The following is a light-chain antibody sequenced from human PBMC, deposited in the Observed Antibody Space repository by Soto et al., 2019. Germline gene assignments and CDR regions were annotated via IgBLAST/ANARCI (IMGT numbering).Light chain of an antibody. V-gene: IGKV1-5*01. CDR1: QSISNC. J-gene: IGKJ1*01. CDR2: DAS. Sequence: IQMTQSPSTLSASVGDRVTITCRASQSISNCLAWYQQKPGKGPKLLIFDASTLENGVPSRFSGSGSGTAFTLTISSMPPDDFASYYCQQHTSYSRTFGQGTKMEIK. CDR3: QQHTSYSRT.